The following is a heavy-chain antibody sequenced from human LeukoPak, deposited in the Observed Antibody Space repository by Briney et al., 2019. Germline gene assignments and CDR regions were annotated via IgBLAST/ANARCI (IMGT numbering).Heavy chain of an antibody. V-gene: IGHV4-4*07. CDR3: ARDCSSTSCTPFDY. CDR1: GGSISSYY. D-gene: IGHD2-2*01. J-gene: IGHJ4*02. Sequence: PSETLSLTCTVSGGSISSYYWSWIRQPAGKGLEWIGRIYTSGSTNYNPSLKSRVTMSVDTSKNKFSLKLSSVTAADTAVYYCARDCSSTSCTPFDYWGQGTLVTVSS. CDR2: IYTSGST.